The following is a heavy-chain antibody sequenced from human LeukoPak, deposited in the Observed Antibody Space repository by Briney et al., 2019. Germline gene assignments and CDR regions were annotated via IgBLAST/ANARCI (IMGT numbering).Heavy chain of an antibody. CDR2: IKQDGSEK. J-gene: IGHJ3*02. CDR1: GVTFSNYW. CDR3: ARAAAGHDAFDI. D-gene: IGHD6-13*01. Sequence: GGSLRLSCVASGVTFSNYWMSWVRQAPGKGLEWVANIKQDGSEKYYVDSVKGRFTISRDNAKNSLYLQMNSLRAEDTAVYYCARAAAGHDAFDIWGQGTMVTVSS. V-gene: IGHV3-7*01.